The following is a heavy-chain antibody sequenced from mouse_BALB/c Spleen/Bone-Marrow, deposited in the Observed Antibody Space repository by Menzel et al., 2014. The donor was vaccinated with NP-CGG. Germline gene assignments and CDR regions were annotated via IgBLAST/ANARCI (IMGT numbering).Heavy chain of an antibody. Sequence: VQLQQPGAELVKPGASVKLSCTASGFNVKDTYMQWVKQRPEQGLEWIGRIDPANGNTQYDPTFQGKATITTDTSSNTSVQQLSSLTSEDAAVYYGTREGHDYGCDCLDYWGQGTPVTVSS. V-gene: IGHV14-3*02. CDR3: TREGHDYGCDCLDY. D-gene: IGHD1-2*01. J-gene: IGHJ4*01. CDR2: IDPANGNT. CDR1: GFNVKDTY.